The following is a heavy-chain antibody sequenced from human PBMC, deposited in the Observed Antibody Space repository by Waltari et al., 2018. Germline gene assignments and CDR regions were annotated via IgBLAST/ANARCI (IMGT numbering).Heavy chain of an antibody. Sequence: EVQLVESGGGVVQSGASLRLSCAASGFSFSNFAMRWVRQVPGKGLEWVSSITGSADNTYDADAMRGRFTISRDNSKNTLYLQMDGLRAEDTAIYYCAKVPYDNFWTGYFFFDLWGQGAQVTVSS. CDR3: AKVPYDNFWTGYFFFDL. D-gene: IGHD3-3*01. J-gene: IGHJ1*01. V-gene: IGHV3-23*04. CDR1: GFSFSNFA. CDR2: ITGSADNT.